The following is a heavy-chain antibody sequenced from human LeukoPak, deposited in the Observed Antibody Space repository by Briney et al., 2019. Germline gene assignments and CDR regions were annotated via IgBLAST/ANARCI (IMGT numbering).Heavy chain of an antibody. Sequence: SETLSLTCAVYGGSFSGYYWSWLRQPPGKGLEWIGEINHSGSTNYNPSLKSRVTISVDTSKNQFSLKLSSVTAADTAVYYCANGPPPCYGGDCFHYWGQGTLVTVSS. CDR3: ANGPPPCYGGDCFHY. J-gene: IGHJ4*02. D-gene: IGHD2-21*01. CDR1: GGSFSGYY. CDR2: INHSGST. V-gene: IGHV4-34*01.